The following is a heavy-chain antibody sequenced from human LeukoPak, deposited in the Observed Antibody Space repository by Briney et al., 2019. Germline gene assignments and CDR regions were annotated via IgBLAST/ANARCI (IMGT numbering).Heavy chain of an antibody. CDR3: ATHYDFWSGYYRTDYYYYMDV. Sequence: GASVKVSCKASGYTFTSYDINWVRQATGQGLEWMGWVNPNSGHTGFAQKFQGRVSMTSNTSISTAYMEVRSLRSEDTAVYYCATHYDFWSGYYRTDYYYYMDVWGKGTTVTVSS. V-gene: IGHV1-8*01. D-gene: IGHD3-3*01. J-gene: IGHJ6*03. CDR1: GYTFTSYD. CDR2: VNPNSGHT.